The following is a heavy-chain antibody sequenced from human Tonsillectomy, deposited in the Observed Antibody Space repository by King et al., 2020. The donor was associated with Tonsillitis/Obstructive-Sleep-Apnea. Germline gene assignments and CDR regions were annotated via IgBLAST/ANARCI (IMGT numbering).Heavy chain of an antibody. CDR2: ISAYNGNT. V-gene: IGHV1-18*01. J-gene: IGHJ4*02. Sequence: QLVQSGAEVKKPGASVKVSCKASGYTFTSYGISWVRQAPGQGLEWMGWISAYNGNTNYAQKLQGRVTMTTDTSTSTAYMELRSLRSDDTAVYYCARDRFIRYYYDSSGSLFGYWGQGTLVTVSS. CDR3: ARDRFIRYYYDSSGSLFGY. CDR1: GYTFTSYG. D-gene: IGHD3-22*01.